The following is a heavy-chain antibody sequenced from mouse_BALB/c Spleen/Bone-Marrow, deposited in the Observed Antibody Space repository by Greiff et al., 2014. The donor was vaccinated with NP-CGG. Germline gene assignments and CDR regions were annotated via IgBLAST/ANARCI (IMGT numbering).Heavy chain of an antibody. CDR2: IWAGGAT. D-gene: IGHD2-3*01. CDR3: TREREGDGYYDLDY. Sequence: VHLVESGPGLVAPSQSLTIACTVSGFSLASYGIHWVRQPPGKGLEWLGVIWAGGATNYNSALMSRLSISKDNSKSQVFLKMNSLQIDDTAMFYCTREREGDGYYDLDYWGQGTIFTVSS. J-gene: IGHJ2*01. CDR1: GFSLASYG. V-gene: IGHV2-9*02.